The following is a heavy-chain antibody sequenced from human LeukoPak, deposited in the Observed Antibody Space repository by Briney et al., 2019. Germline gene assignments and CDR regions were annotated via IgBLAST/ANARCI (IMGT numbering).Heavy chain of an antibody. D-gene: IGHD3-3*01. CDR2: INPNSGGT. Sequence: ASVKVSCKASGYTFTGYYMHWVRQAPGQGLEWMGWINPNSGGTNYARKFQGRVTMTRDTSISTAYMELSRLRSDDTAVYYCARGVLRFLEWPRNWFDPWGQGTLVTVSS. J-gene: IGHJ5*02. CDR3: ARGVLRFLEWPRNWFDP. V-gene: IGHV1-2*02. CDR1: GYTFTGYY.